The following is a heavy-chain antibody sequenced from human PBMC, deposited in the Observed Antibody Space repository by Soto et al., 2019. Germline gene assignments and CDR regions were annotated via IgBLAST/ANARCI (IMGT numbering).Heavy chain of an antibody. J-gene: IGHJ3*02. V-gene: IGHV1-69*08. D-gene: IGHD3-10*01. CDR1: GGTFSSYT. CDR2: IIPILGIA. Sequence: QVQLVQSGAEVQKPGSSVKVSCKASGGTFSSYTISWVRQAPGQGLEWMGRIIPILGIANYAQKFQGRVTMTADKSTSTAYMELSSLRSEDTAVYYCARDANFRGVIPDAFDIWGQGTMVTVSS. CDR3: ARDANFRGVIPDAFDI.